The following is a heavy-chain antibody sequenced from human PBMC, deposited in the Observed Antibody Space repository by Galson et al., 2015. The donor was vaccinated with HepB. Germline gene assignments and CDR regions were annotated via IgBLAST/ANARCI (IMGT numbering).Heavy chain of an antibody. J-gene: IGHJ4*02. CDR2: ASYRSKWYN. V-gene: IGHV6-1*01. D-gene: IGHD1-26*01. CDR1: GDSVSSESAA. CDR3: AREDSGSYSGNFDF. Sequence: CAISGDSVSSESAAWNWIRQSPSRGLEWLGKASYRSKWYNNYAASVKSRITINPDTAKNQISLQLKSVTPDDTAVYFCAREDSGSYSGNFDFWGQGTLVTVSS.